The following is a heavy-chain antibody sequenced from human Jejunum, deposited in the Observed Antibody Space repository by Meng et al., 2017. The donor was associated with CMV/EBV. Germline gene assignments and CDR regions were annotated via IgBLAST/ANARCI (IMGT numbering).Heavy chain of an antibody. D-gene: IGHD6-19*01. CDR3: ARDPSNTSGRYAYFDY. CDR1: GYTFTHHG. V-gene: IGHV1-18*01. J-gene: IGHJ4*02. CDR2: ISCYNGDT. Sequence: RLVPSGAEVKKPGASVRVSCKASGYTFTHHGISWIRQAPGQGLEWMGWISCYNGDTNYAQKLQGRVTMTTDTSTNTAYMDLRGLRSDDTAVYYCARDPSNTSGRYAYFDYWGQGTLVTVSS.